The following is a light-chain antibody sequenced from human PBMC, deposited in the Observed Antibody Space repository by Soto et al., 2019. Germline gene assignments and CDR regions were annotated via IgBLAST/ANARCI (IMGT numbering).Light chain of an antibody. V-gene: IGLV2-23*01. J-gene: IGLJ2*01. Sequence: QSALTQPASVSGSPGQSITISCTGTSSDVGSYNLVSWYQQHPGKAPKLMIYEGSKRPSGVSNRFSGSKSGNTASLTISGLQAADEADYYCCSYAGSSTVVLGGGTQLTVL. CDR2: EGS. CDR3: CSYAGSSTVV. CDR1: SSDVGSYNL.